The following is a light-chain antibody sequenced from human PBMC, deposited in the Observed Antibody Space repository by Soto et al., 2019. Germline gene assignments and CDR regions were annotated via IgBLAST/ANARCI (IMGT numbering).Light chain of an antibody. CDR1: IGSSY. V-gene: IGLV1-51*02. CDR3: GTWDNSLSAGV. J-gene: IGLJ2*01. Sequence: QSVLTQPPSVSAAPGQKVTISCSGIGSSYISWYQQLPGTAPKLLVYESNKRPSGIPDRFSGSKSGTSATLGITGLQTGDEDDYYCGTWDNSLSAGVFGGGTKLTVL. CDR2: ESN.